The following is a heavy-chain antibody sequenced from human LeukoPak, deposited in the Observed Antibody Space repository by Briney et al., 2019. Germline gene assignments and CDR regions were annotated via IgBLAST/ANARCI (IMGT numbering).Heavy chain of an antibody. CDR3: ARDWSPNWFDP. Sequence: GGSLRLSCEASGFIFSGYYMSWIRQAPGKGLECFSYISASSGYTKYADSVKGRFTISRDNAKNSVYLQMNSLRADDTAVYYCARDWSPNWFDPWGQGTPVTVSS. V-gene: IGHV3-11*06. CDR1: GFIFSGYY. CDR2: ISASSGYT. J-gene: IGHJ5*02.